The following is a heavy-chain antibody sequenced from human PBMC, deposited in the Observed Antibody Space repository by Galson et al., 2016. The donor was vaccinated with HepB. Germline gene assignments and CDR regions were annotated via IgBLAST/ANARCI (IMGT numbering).Heavy chain of an antibody. CDR3: VRDHSVVPATAYNWFDP. D-gene: IGHD2-21*02. Sequence: SLRLSCAASGFAFSSHWMHWVRQAPGKGLMWVARLNSDGTISNYADSVKGRFTISRDNAKNTLYLEMNSLRAEDTAVYNCVRDHSVVPATAYNWFDPWGQGTLVTVSS. J-gene: IGHJ5*02. CDR1: GFAFSSHW. CDR2: LNSDGTIS. V-gene: IGHV3-74*01.